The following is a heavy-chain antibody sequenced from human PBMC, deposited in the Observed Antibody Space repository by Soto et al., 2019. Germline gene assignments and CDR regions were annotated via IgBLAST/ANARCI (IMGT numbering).Heavy chain of an antibody. V-gene: IGHV1-69*13. J-gene: IGHJ6*02. CDR3: ARGSITIFGVVIYYYYYCMDV. CDR2: IIPIFGTA. CDR1: GVTFSSYA. Sequence: SVKVSCKASGVTFSSYAISWVRQAPGQGLEWMGGIIPIFGTANYAQKFQGRVTITADESTSTAYMELSSLRSEDTAVYYCARGSITIFGVVIYYYYYCMDVWGQGTTVTVSS. D-gene: IGHD3-3*01.